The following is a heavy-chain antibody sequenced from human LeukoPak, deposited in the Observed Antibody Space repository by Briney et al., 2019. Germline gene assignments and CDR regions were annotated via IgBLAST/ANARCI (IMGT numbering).Heavy chain of an antibody. V-gene: IGHV1-24*01. CDR1: GYTLTELS. J-gene: IGHJ6*03. CDR3: ATFSAAAGAPLYYYYMDV. CDR2: FDPEDGET. Sequence: ASVKVSCKVSGYTLTELSMHWVRQAPGKGLEWMGGFDPEDGETIYAQKFQGRVTMTEDTSTDTAYMEPSSLRSEDTAVYYCATFSAAAGAPLYYYYMDVWGKGTTVTVSS. D-gene: IGHD6-13*01.